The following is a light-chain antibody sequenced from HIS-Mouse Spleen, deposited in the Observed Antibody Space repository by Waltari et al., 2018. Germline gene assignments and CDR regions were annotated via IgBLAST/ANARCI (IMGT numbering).Light chain of an antibody. V-gene: IGLV3-25*03. J-gene: IGLJ1*01. CDR2: KDS. CDR1: ALPKPY. CDR3: QSADSSGTYV. Sequence: SYELTQPPSVSVSPGQTARITCSGDALPKPYAYWYQQKPGQAPVLVIYKDSERPSGIPGRFSGSSSGKTVTLTISGVQAEDEADYYCQSADSSGTYVFGTGTKVTVL.